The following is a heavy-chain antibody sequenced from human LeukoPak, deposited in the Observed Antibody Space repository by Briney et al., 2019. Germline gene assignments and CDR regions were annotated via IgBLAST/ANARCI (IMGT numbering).Heavy chain of an antibody. Sequence: SETLSLTCTVSGGSISSSSYYWGWIRQPSGKGLEWIGSIYYSGSTYYNPSLKSRVTISVDTSKNQFSLKLSSVTAADTAVYYCARHIRYPQYSSGWVFDYWGQGTLVTVSS. CDR2: IYYSGST. V-gene: IGHV4-39*01. CDR1: GGSISSSSYY. D-gene: IGHD6-19*01. CDR3: ARHIRYPQYSSGWVFDY. J-gene: IGHJ4*02.